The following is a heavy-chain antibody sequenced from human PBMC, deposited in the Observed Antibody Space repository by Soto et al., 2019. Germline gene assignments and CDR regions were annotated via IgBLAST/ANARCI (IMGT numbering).Heavy chain of an antibody. CDR1: GFTFSHYG. CDR2: ISYDGSNK. D-gene: IGHD1-26*01. V-gene: IGHV3-30*03. Sequence: QVQLVESGGGVVQPGRSLRLSRAASGFTFSHYGIHWVRQAPGKGLEWLAVISYDGSNKHYADSVKGRFTVSRDNSKDTLCLLRNSLRAEDTAVYFCARYSGKYQGPIDYWGQGTLVTVSS. CDR3: ARYSGKYQGPIDY. J-gene: IGHJ4*02.